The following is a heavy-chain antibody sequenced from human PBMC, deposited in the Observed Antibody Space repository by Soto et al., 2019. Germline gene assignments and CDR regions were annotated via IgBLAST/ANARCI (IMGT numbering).Heavy chain of an antibody. Sequence: GASVKVSCKASGYTFTSYGISWVRQAPGQGLEWMGWISAYNGNTNYAQKLQGRVTMTTDTSTSTAYMELRSLRSDDTAVYYCARSSRLLEVITDDAIDMWGQATMVTVAS. CDR2: ISAYNGNT. D-gene: IGHD3-3*01. CDR1: GYTFTSYG. J-gene: IGHJ3*02. CDR3: ARSSRLLEVITDDAIDM. V-gene: IGHV1-18*01.